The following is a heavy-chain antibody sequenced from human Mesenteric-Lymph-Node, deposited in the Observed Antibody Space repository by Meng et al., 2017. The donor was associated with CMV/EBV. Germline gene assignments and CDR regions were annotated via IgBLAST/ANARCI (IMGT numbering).Heavy chain of an antibody. CDR3: GKGGSHWGY. J-gene: IGHJ4*02. CDR2: ISGDGSVK. V-gene: IGHV3-7*01. CDR1: GFTFSDYW. Sequence: GESLKISCAASGFTFSDYWMSWVRQAPGKGLEWVATISGDGSVKEYVDSLKGRFTISRDNAKNSLSLQMNSLRDEDTAVYFCGKGGSHWGYWGQGTPVTVSS. D-gene: IGHD1-26*01.